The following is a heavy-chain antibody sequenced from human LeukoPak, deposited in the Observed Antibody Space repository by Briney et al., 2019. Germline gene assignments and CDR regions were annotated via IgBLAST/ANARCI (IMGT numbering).Heavy chain of an antibody. J-gene: IGHJ4*02. Sequence: GGSLRLSCGASGFTFSNYWMSWVRQAPGEGLEWVANIRPDGNEKYYVDSVTGRFTMSRDNAKNSLDLQMNSLRAEDTAVYYCARVPTPLGSGLFDYWGQGTLVTLSS. CDR1: GFTFSNYW. V-gene: IGHV3-7*01. CDR3: ARVPTPLGSGLFDY. D-gene: IGHD3-10*01. CDR2: IRPDGNEK.